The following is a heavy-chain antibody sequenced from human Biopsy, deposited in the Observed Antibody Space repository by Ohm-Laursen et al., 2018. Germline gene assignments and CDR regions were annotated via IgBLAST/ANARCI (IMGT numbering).Heavy chain of an antibody. Sequence: SLRLSCTASGFIFSTHTMNWVRQAPGEGLEWVSSISSRSSDIYYADSVKGRFTISRDNAKNSLFLHMNSLRAEDTAVYYCARAYPPPGRRLVVVAGDFDCWGQGTRVTVSS. CDR2: ISSRSSDI. V-gene: IGHV3-21*01. CDR3: ARAYPPPGRRLVVVAGDFDC. J-gene: IGHJ4*02. D-gene: IGHD2-15*01. CDR1: GFIFSTHT.